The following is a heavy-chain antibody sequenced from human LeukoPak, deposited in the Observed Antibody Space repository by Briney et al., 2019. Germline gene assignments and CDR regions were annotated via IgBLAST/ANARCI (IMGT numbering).Heavy chain of an antibody. CDR3: ARSLYYYGSGSYPRSYYMDV. J-gene: IGHJ6*03. V-gene: IGHV5-51*01. CDR1: GYIFTIYW. D-gene: IGHD3-10*01. CDR2: IYPAESDT. Sequence: GESLKISCKGSGYIFTIYWIGWVRQMPRKGLEWMGIIYPAESDTRYSPSFQGQVTISADKSISTAYLQWSSLKASDTAMYYCARSLYYYGSGSYPRSYYMDVWGKGTTVTISS.